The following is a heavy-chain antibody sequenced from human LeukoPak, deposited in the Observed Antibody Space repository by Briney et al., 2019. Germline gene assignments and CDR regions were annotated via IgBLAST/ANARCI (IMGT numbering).Heavy chain of an antibody. V-gene: IGHV3-23*01. CDR3: AKEDYVSLDQ. Sequence: GGSLRLSCVGSGFTFSSYAISWVRQAPGKGLEWVSTLSGGGATANNADSVKGRFTISRDNSKNTVYLQMNSLRAEDTAVYYCAKEDYVSLDQWGQGTLVTVSA. CDR1: GFTFSSYA. J-gene: IGHJ5*02. D-gene: IGHD3-10*02. CDR2: LSGGGATA.